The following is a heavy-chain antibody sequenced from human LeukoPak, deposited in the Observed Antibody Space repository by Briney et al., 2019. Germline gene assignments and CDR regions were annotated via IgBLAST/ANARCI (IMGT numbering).Heavy chain of an antibody. Sequence: GGSLRLSCAASGFTFDDYAMHWVRQAPGKGLEWVSGISWSSGSIGYADSVKGRFTISRDNAKNSLYLQMNSLRAEDTALYYCAKDQYYDILTGYYNEFVGNWFDPWGQGTLVTVSS. CDR1: GFTFDDYA. V-gene: IGHV3-9*01. J-gene: IGHJ5*02. D-gene: IGHD3-9*01. CDR2: ISWSSGSI. CDR3: AKDQYYDILTGYYNEFVGNWFDP.